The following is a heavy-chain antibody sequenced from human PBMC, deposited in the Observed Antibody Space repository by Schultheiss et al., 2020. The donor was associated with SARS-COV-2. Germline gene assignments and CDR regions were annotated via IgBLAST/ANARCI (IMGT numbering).Heavy chain of an antibody. CDR2: INDSGST. CDR1: GGSFSGYY. J-gene: IGHJ5*02. CDR3: ARGFLEWSPNWFDP. Sequence: SETLSLTCAVYGGSFSGYYWSWIRQPPGKGLEWIGEINDSGSTNYNPSLKSRVTISVDTSKNQFSLKLSSVTAADTAVYYCARGFLEWSPNWFDPWGQGTLVTVSS. V-gene: IGHV4-34*01. D-gene: IGHD3-3*01.